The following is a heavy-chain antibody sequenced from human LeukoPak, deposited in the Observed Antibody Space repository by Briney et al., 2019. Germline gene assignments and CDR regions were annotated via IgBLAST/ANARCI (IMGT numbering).Heavy chain of an antibody. CDR1: GFTFSSYS. J-gene: IGHJ5*02. CDR2: ISSSSSTI. V-gene: IGHV3-48*01. D-gene: IGHD3-22*01. CDR3: VRDALYYYDSSGFNWFDP. Sequence: GGSLGLSCAASGFTFSSYSMNWVRQAPGKGLEWVSYISSSSSTIYYADSVKGRFTISRDNAKNSLYLQMNSLRAEDTAVYYCVRDALYYYDSSGFNWFDPWGQGTLVTVSS.